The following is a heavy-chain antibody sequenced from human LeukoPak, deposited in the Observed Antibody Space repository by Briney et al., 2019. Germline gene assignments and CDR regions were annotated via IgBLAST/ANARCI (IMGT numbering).Heavy chain of an antibody. Sequence: GGSLRLSCAASGFTLSTYNMNWVRQPPGKGLEWVSYISSTSTTKYYADSVKGRFTISRDNAKNSLYLQMNSLRVEDTAVYYCAKSWNYYDSSGDDALDIWGQGTMVTVSS. CDR1: GFTLSTYN. CDR3: AKSWNYYDSSGDDALDI. J-gene: IGHJ3*02. D-gene: IGHD3-22*01. CDR2: ISSTSTTK. V-gene: IGHV3-48*01.